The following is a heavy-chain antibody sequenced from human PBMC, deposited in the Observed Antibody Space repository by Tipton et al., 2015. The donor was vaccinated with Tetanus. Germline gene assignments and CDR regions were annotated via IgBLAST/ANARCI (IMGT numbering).Heavy chain of an antibody. CDR3: ASHLGSCTSTSCQPFAY. J-gene: IGHJ4*02. D-gene: IGHD2-2*01. CDR2: VYDSGTS. Sequence: TLPLTCAVSGISVSAGRYAWSWIRQPPGKGLEWIGYVYDSGTSHYNPSLGDRVSMSLDRSKDQFSLKLSSVTAADTAVYYCASHLGSCTSTSCQPFAYWGQGTLVTVSS. CDR1: GISVSAGRYA. V-gene: IGHV4-30-2*01.